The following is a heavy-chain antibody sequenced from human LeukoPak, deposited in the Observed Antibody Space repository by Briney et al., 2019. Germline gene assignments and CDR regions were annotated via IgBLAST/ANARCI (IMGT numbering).Heavy chain of an antibody. J-gene: IGHJ5*02. CDR3: ARATRELGFDP. Sequence: GGSLRLSCAASGFTFSTYSMNWVRQAPGKGPEWISYISSSAGTIYYADSVRGRFTISRDNAKNSLYLQMNSLRAEDTAVYYCARATRELGFDPWGQGTLVTVSS. D-gene: IGHD1-26*01. V-gene: IGHV3-48*04. CDR1: GFTFSTYS. CDR2: ISSSAGTI.